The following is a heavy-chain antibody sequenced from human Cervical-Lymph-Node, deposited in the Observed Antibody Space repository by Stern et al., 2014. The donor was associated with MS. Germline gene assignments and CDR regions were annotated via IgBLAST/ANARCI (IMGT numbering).Heavy chain of an antibody. J-gene: IGHJ4*02. D-gene: IGHD3-16*01. Sequence: QVQLQESGPGLVKPSQTLSLTCTVSGGSISSGDFSWSWIRQSPGKGLEWIGYFFYGGSTDYNTFLRSRVTISGDTSKNQFSLKLSSVTAADTAVYYCARSTDSVEEAFDYWGQGNLVTVSS. CDR1: GGSISSGDFS. CDR3: ARSTDSVEEAFDY. V-gene: IGHV4-30-4*01. CDR2: FFYGGST.